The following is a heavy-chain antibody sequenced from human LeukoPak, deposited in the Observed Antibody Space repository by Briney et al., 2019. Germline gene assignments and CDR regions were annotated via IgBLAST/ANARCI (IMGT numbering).Heavy chain of an antibody. CDR3: ARSTAMVQINDY. CDR2: INPNSGGT. J-gene: IGHJ4*02. CDR1: GYTFAGYY. Sequence: ASVKVSCKSSGYTFAGYYMHWVRQAPGQGLEWMGWINPNSGGTNYAQKFQGRVTMTRDTSISTAYMELSRLRSDDTAVYYCARSTAMVQINDYWGQGTLVTVSS. V-gene: IGHV1-2*02. D-gene: IGHD5-18*01.